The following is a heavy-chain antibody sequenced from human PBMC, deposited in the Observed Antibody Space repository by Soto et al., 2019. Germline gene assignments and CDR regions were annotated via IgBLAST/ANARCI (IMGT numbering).Heavy chain of an antibody. CDR2: IWYDGSNK. Sequence: PGGSLRLSCAASGFTFSTYGMHWVRQAPGKGLEWVAGIWYDGSNKYYADSVKGRFTISRDNSKNTLYLQMNSLRAEDTAVYYCARGGYYNRDYYYGMDVWGQGTTVTVSS. D-gene: IGHD3-22*01. V-gene: IGHV3-33*01. J-gene: IGHJ6*02. CDR3: ARGGYYNRDYYYGMDV. CDR1: GFTFSTYG.